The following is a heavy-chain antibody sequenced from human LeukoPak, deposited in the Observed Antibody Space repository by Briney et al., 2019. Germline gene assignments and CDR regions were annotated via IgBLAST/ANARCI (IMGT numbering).Heavy chain of an antibody. CDR1: GFTFSSYW. J-gene: IGHJ3*02. CDR2: IKQDGSEK. Sequence: PGGSLRLSCAASGFTFSSYWMNWVRQAPGKGLEWVANIKQDGSEKYYVDSVKGRFTISRDNAKNSLYLQMNSLRAEDTAVYYCARDFVGYCSSTSCSDAFDIWGQGTMVTVSS. D-gene: IGHD2-2*01. V-gene: IGHV3-7*01. CDR3: ARDFVGYCSSTSCSDAFDI.